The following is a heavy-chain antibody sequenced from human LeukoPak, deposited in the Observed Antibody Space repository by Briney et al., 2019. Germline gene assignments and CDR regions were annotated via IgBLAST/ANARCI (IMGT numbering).Heavy chain of an antibody. CDR2: ISAYNGNT. J-gene: IGHJ4*02. D-gene: IGHD3-10*01. Sequence: ASAKVSCKAPGYTFTSYGISWVRQAPGQGLEWMGWISAYNGNTNYAQKLQGRVTMTTDTSTSTAYMELRSLRSDDTAVYYCAKDRSSVSGSYPFDYWGQGTLVTVSS. V-gene: IGHV1-18*01. CDR3: AKDRSSVSGSYPFDY. CDR1: GYTFTSYG.